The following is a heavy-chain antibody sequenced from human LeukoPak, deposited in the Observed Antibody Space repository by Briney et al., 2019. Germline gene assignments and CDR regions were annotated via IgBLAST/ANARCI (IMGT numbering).Heavy chain of an antibody. D-gene: IGHD4-17*01. Sequence: GGSLRLSCAASGFTLSSHGMHWVRQAPGKGLEWVAFSSHDGTNRYYADSVQGRFTISRDNSKNTLFLQMSSLEPEDTAVYYCARGATVTGYYLDLWGQGTLVIISS. CDR3: ARGATVTGYYLDL. CDR1: GFTLSSHG. CDR2: SSHDGTNR. V-gene: IGHV3-30*03. J-gene: IGHJ4*02.